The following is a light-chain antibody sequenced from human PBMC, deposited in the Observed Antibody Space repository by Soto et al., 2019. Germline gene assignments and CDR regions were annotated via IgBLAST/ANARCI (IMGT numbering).Light chain of an antibody. Sequence: IQLTQSPSSLSASVGDRVTITCRASQGISSYLAWYQQKPGKAPKLLIYAASTLQSGAPSRFSGSGSGTDFTLTISSLQPEDFATYYCQQSTTVGGGTKVDIK. CDR1: QGISSY. CDR3: QQSTT. V-gene: IGKV1-9*01. CDR2: AAS. J-gene: IGKJ4*01.